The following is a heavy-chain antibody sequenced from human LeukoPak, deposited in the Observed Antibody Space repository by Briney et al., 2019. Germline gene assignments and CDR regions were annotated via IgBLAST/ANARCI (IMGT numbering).Heavy chain of an antibody. D-gene: IGHD3-22*01. CDR3: ARWYYYDSSGYSGFDY. CDR1: GYTFTSYG. CDR2: ISAYNGNT. J-gene: IGHJ4*02. V-gene: IGHV1-18*01. Sequence: ASVKVSCKASGYTFTSYGISWVRQAPGQGLEWMGWISAYNGNTNYAQKLQGRVTMTTDTSTSTAYMELRSLRSDDTAVYYCARWYYYDSSGYSGFDYWGQGTLSPSPQ.